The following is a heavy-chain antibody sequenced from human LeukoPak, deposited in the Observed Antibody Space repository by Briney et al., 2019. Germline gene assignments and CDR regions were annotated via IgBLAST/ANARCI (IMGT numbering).Heavy chain of an antibody. CDR3: ARDLTIFGVVSEVDDY. J-gene: IGHJ4*02. CDR1: GGTFSSYA. Sequence: SVKVSCKASGGTFSSYAISWVRQAPGQGLEWMGRIIPILGIANYALKFQGRVTITADKSTSTAYMELSSLRSEDTAVYYCARDLTIFGVVSEVDDYWGQGTLVTVSS. CDR2: IIPILGIA. D-gene: IGHD3-3*01. V-gene: IGHV1-69*04.